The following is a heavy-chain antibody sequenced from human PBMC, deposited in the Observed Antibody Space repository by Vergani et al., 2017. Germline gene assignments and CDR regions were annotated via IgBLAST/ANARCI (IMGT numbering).Heavy chain of an antibody. CDR3: TRSECSGTTCYGHYFDL. V-gene: IGHV3-30*03. Sequence: QVQLVESGGGVVQPGRSLRLSCEASGFAFNNYGIHWVRQAPGKGLEWVAVISDGGSNEHYVDSVKGRFTISRDNSKNTLYLQMNSLRAEDTAVYYCTRSECSGTTCYGHYFDLWGHGILVTVSS. J-gene: IGHJ4*01. D-gene: IGHD2-15*01. CDR1: GFAFNNYG. CDR2: ISDGGSNE.